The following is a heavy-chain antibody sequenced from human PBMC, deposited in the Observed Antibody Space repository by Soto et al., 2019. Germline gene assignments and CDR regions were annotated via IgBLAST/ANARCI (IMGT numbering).Heavy chain of an antibody. CDR2: IYWDDDE. CDR3: AHRPRGYSYHFAY. Sequence: PTLVNPTQTLTLTCTSSGFSLTTRGVGVGWIRQPPGKALEWLALIYWDDDEGYSPSLKSRLTITKDTSKNQVVLTMINMDPVDTATYYCAHRPRGYSYHFAYWGQGTLVTVSS. CDR1: GFSLTTRGVG. D-gene: IGHD5-18*01. V-gene: IGHV2-5*02. J-gene: IGHJ4*02.